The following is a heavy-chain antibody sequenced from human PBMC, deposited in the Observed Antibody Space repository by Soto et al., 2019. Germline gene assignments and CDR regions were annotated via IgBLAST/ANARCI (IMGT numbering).Heavy chain of an antibody. J-gene: IGHJ5*02. Sequence: QITLKESGPTLVKHTQTLTLTCTFSGFSLSTSGVGVGWLRQPPGKALEWLARIYWDDDKRYSPSLKSRLTITKHTSKNQVVLTMTNMDPVDTATYYCAHSLFDWLFGMGWFDPWGQGTLVTVSS. CDR3: AHSLFDWLFGMGWFDP. D-gene: IGHD3-9*01. CDR1: GFSLSTSGVG. CDR2: IYWDDDK. V-gene: IGHV2-5*02.